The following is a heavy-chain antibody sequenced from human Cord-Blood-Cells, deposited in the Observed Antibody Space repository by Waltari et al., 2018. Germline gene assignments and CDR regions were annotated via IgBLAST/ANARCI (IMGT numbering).Heavy chain of an antibody. CDR1: GGSFSGYY. D-gene: IGHD6-13*01. J-gene: IGHJ4*02. V-gene: IGHV4-34*01. Sequence: QVQLQQWGAGLLKPSETLSLTCAVYGGSFSGYYWSWIRQPLGKGLEWMGEINHSGSTHYNPSLKSRVTISVDPAKNQFSLKLSSVTAADTGVYYCARAGRYSSSWYDYWGQGTLVTVSS. CDR2: INHSGST. CDR3: ARAGRYSSSWYDY.